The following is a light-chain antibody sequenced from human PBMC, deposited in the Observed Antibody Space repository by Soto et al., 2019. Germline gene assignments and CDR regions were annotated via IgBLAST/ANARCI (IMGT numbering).Light chain of an antibody. Sequence: EIVLMQSPGTLSLSPGERATLSCRASQSVSSSYLAWYQRKPGQAPRLLIYGASSRATGIPDRFSGSGSGTDFTLSISRLEPEDFAVYYCQQYGSSPVTFGQGTKVDIK. CDR3: QQYGSSPVT. V-gene: IGKV3-20*01. J-gene: IGKJ1*01. CDR2: GAS. CDR1: QSVSSSY.